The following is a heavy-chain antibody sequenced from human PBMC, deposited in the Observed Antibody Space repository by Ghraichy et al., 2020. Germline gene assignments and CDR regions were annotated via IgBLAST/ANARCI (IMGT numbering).Heavy chain of an antibody. CDR3: ARQRGEWLTQGFYYFDY. J-gene: IGHJ4*02. V-gene: IGHV4-39*07. D-gene: IGHD3-3*01. CDR1: GGSISSSSYY. CDR2: IYYGGST. Sequence: SETLSLTCTVSGGSISSSSYYWGWIRQPPGKGLEWIGSIYYGGSTYYNPSLKSRVTISVDTSKNQFSLKLSSVTAADTAVYYCARQRGEWLTQGFYYFDYWGQGTLVTVSS.